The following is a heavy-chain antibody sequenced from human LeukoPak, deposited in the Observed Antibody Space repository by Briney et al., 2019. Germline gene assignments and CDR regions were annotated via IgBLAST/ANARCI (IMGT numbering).Heavy chain of an antibody. D-gene: IGHD6-19*01. J-gene: IGHJ4*02. CDR1: GFTFSSYA. V-gene: IGHV3-30-3*01. CDR2: ISYDGSNK. Sequence: GGSPRLSCAASGFTFSSYAMHWVRQAPGKGLEWVAVISYDGSNKYYADSVKGRFTISRDNSKNTLYLQMNSLRAEDTAVYYCARGSMGYSSGQTLDYWGQGTLVTVSS. CDR3: ARGSMGYSSGQTLDY.